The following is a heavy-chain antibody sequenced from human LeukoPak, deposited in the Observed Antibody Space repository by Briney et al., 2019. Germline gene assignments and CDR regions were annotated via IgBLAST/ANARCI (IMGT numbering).Heavy chain of an antibody. Sequence: ASVKVSCKVSGKTLSDLSIHWLRQPPGKGLEWLGGSDPEDGERIYAQMLQGRVTMTEDTSIGTAYMELSSLRSEDTAVYYCVTGFTTMAVDYFDYWGQGTLVTVSP. D-gene: IGHD5-18*01. CDR1: GKTLSDLS. J-gene: IGHJ4*02. V-gene: IGHV1-24*01. CDR3: VTGFTTMAVDYFDY. CDR2: SDPEDGER.